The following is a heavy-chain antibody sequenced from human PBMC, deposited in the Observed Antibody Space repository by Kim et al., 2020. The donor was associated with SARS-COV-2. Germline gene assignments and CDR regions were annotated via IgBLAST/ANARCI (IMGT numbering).Heavy chain of an antibody. V-gene: IGHV3-21*01. CDR3: ARGGFTLLWYFDY. J-gene: IGHJ4*02. CDR1: GFTFSSYS. D-gene: IGHD3-16*01. CDR2: ISSSSSYI. Sequence: GGSLRLSCAASGFTFSSYSMNWVRQAPGKGLEWVSSISSSSSYIYYADSVKGRFTISRDNAKNSLYLQMNSLRAEDTAVYYCARGGFTLLWYFDYWGQGTLVTVSS.